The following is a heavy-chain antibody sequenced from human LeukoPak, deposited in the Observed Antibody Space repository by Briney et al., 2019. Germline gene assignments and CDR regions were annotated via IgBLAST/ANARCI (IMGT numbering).Heavy chain of an antibody. CDR1: GFTFSSYS. D-gene: IGHD3-22*01. J-gene: IGHJ4*02. CDR3: AGGSVVITQLTDY. CDR2: ISSSSSYI. Sequence: GGSLRLSCAASGFTFSSYSMNWVRQAPGKGLEWVSSISSSSSYIYYADSVKGRFTISRDNAKNSLYLQMNSLRAEDTAVYYCAGGSVVITQLTDYWGQGTLVTVSS. V-gene: IGHV3-21*01.